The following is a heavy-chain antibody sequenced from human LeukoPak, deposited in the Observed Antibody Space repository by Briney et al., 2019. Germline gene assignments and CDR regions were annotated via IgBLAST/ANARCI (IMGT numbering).Heavy chain of an antibody. V-gene: IGHV1-24*01. CDR1: GYTLTELS. J-gene: IGHJ3*02. D-gene: IGHD5-24*01. Sequence: ASVKVSCKVSGYTLTELSMHWVRQAPGKGLEWMGGFGPEDGETISAQRFQGRVTMTEDTPTDTAYMELSSLRSEDTAVYYCATGVEMTTVGLTFDIWGQGTMVTVSS. CDR3: ATGVEMTTVGLTFDI. CDR2: FGPEDGET.